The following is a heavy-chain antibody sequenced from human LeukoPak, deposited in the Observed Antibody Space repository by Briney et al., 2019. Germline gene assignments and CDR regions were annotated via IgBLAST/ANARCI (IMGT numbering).Heavy chain of an antibody. V-gene: IGHV1-18*01. Sequence: GASVKVSCKASSYTFTSYGISWVRQAPGQGLEWMGWISAYNGNTNYAQKLQGSVTMTTDTSTSTAYMELRSLRSDDTAVYYCARDRGITMIVVANDYWGQGTLVTVSS. CDR1: SYTFTSYG. D-gene: IGHD3-22*01. J-gene: IGHJ4*02. CDR3: ARDRGITMIVVANDY. CDR2: ISAYNGNT.